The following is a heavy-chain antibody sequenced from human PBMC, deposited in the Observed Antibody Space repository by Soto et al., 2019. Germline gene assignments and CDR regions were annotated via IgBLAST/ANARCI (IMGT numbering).Heavy chain of an antibody. CDR1: GFILSDCA. V-gene: IGHV3-48*01. Sequence: ESGGGLVQPGGSLRLSCATSGFILSDCAMNWVRQAPGKGLEWVSYISSSSSVIDYADSVKGRFTVSRDNARNSLYLQMNSLRAEETAVYYCARDLSWGSNWYYYMDVWGKGTTVTVSS. J-gene: IGHJ6*03. D-gene: IGHD7-27*01. CDR2: ISSSSSVI. CDR3: ARDLSWGSNWYYYMDV.